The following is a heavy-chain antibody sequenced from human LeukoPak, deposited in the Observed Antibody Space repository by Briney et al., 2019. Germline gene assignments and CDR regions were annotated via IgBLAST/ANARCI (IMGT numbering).Heavy chain of an antibody. Sequence: GESLKISCKASGYSFNTYWFAWVRQMPGKGLEWMGIIFPGDSDTRYRPSFQGQVTITADKSTSTAYLQWDTLRASDTAIYYCARAGFGGNSGQFDFWGQGTLVTVSS. CDR3: ARAGFGGNSGQFDF. CDR2: IFPGDSDT. V-gene: IGHV5-51*01. CDR1: GYSFNTYW. J-gene: IGHJ4*02. D-gene: IGHD4-23*01.